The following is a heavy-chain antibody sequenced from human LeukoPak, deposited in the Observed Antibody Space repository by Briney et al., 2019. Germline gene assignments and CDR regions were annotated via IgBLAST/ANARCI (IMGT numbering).Heavy chain of an antibody. D-gene: IGHD5-24*01. CDR3: AKESRDGYGPPYFDY. Sequence: GGSLRLSCAASGFNVSGNYMSWVRQAPGKGLEWVSVIYTGGSTYYADSVKGRFTISRDNSKNTLYLQMNSLRAEDTAVYYCAKESRDGYGPPYFDYWGQGTLVTVSS. V-gene: IGHV3-53*01. CDR2: IYTGGST. J-gene: IGHJ4*02. CDR1: GFNVSGNY.